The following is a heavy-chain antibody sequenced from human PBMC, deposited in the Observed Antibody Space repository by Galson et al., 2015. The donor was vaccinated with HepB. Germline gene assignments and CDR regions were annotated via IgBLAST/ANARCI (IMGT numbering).Heavy chain of an antibody. CDR2: ISSSSSYI. CDR3: ARGDSSGYGLGYYFDY. CDR1: GFTFSSYS. V-gene: IGHV3-21*01. D-gene: IGHD3-22*01. J-gene: IGHJ4*02. Sequence: SLRLSCAASGFTFSSYSMNWVRQAPGKGLEWVSSISSSSSYIYYADSVKGRFTISRDNAKNSLYLQMNSLRAEDTAVYYCARGDSSGYGLGYYFDYWGQGTLVTVSS.